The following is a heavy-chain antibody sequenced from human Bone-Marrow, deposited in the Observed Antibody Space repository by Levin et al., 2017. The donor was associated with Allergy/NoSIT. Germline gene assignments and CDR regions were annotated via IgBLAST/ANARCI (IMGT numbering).Heavy chain of an antibody. V-gene: IGHV3-30-3*01. Sequence: GGSLRLSCAASGFTFSSYAMHWVRQAPGKGLEWVAVISYDGSNKYYADSVKGRFTISRDNSKNTLYLQMNSLRAEDTAVYYCARDLKRWRYSSGWYVGYYYDGMDVWGQGTTVTVSS. D-gene: IGHD6-19*01. CDR3: ARDLKRWRYSSGWYVGYYYDGMDV. J-gene: IGHJ6*02. CDR2: ISYDGSNK. CDR1: GFTFSSYA.